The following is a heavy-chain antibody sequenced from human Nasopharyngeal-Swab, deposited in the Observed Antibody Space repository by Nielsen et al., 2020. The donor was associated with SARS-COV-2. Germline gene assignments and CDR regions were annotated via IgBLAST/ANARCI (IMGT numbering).Heavy chain of an antibody. J-gene: IGHJ3*02. D-gene: IGHD1-7*01. CDR3: ARDIITGTIVGAFDI. V-gene: IGHV3-48*01. Sequence: WIRQPPGEGLEWVSYISSSSSTIYYADSVKGRFTISRDNAKNSLYLQMNSLRAEDTAVYYCARDIITGTIVGAFDIWGQGTRVTVSS. CDR2: ISSSSSTI.